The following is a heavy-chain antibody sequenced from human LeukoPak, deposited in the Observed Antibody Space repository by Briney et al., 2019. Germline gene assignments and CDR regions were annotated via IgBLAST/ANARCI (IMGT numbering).Heavy chain of an antibody. D-gene: IGHD6-6*01. Sequence: SVKVSCKASGGTFSSYAISWVRQAPGQGLEWMGRIIPIFGTANYAQKFQGRATITTDESTSTAYMELSSLRSEDTAVYYCARDFGAARLLILGYWGQGTLVTVSS. V-gene: IGHV1-69*05. CDR2: IIPIFGTA. J-gene: IGHJ4*02. CDR1: GGTFSSYA. CDR3: ARDFGAARLLILGY.